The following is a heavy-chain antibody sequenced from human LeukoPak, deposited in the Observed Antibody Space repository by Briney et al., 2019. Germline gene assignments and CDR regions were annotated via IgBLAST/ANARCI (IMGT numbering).Heavy chain of an antibody. Sequence: SETLSPTCTVSGGSVSSGGYYWNWVRQSPGKGLEWIGEIYHNGTRNYNPSLKSRVTISADTFKNHFSLKLTSVTTADTAVYYCATAPILRGEGGEHYKYGMDVWGQGTTVIVSS. CDR3: ATAPILRGEGGEHYKYGMDV. CDR2: IYHNGTR. D-gene: IGHD2-2*02. J-gene: IGHJ6*02. V-gene: IGHV4-61*03. CDR1: GGSVSSGGYY.